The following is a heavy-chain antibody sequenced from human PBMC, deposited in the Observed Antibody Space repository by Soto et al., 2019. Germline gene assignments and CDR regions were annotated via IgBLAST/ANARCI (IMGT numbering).Heavy chain of an antibody. V-gene: IGHV3-23*01. CDR1: GFTFSSYA. CDR3: AKDQKARSVILEWFGR. D-gene: IGHD3-3*01. J-gene: IGHJ4*02. CDR2: ISGSGGST. Sequence: GGSLRLSCAASGFTFSSYAMSWVRQAPGKGLEWVSAISGSGGSTYYADSVKGRFTISRDNSKNTLYLQMNSLRAEDTAVYYCAKDQKARSVILEWFGRWGQGTLVTVSS.